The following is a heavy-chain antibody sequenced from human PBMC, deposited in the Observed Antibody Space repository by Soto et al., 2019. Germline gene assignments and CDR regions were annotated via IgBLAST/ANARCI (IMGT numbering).Heavy chain of an antibody. V-gene: IGHV5-10-1*01. CDR1: GYSFTSYW. CDR3: ARAGIAAAGKEYFQH. CDR2: IDPSDSYT. D-gene: IGHD6-13*01. J-gene: IGHJ1*01. Sequence: PGESLKISCKGSGYSFTSYWINWVRQMPGKGLEWMGRIDPSDSYTNYSPSFQGHVTISADKSISTAYLQWSSLKASDTAIYYCARAGIAAAGKEYFQHWGQGTLVTVSS.